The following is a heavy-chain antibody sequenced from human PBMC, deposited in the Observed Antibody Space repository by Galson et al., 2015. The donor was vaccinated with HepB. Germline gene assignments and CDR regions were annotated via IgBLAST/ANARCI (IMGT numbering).Heavy chain of an antibody. CDR2: IWYDGSNK. CDR3: ARDRNYYYDSSGYHNWFDP. D-gene: IGHD3-22*01. Sequence: SCKASGGTFSSYGMHWVRQAPGKGLEWVAVIWYDGSNKYYADSVKGRFTISRDNSKNTLYLQMNSLRAEDTAVYYCARDRNYYYDSSGYHNWFDPWGQGTLVTVSS. J-gene: IGHJ5*02. V-gene: IGHV3-33*01. CDR1: GGTFSSYG.